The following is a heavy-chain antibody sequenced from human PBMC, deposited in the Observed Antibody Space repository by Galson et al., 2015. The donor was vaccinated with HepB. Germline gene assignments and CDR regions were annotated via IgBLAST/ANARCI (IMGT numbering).Heavy chain of an antibody. V-gene: IGHV4-59*01. J-gene: IGHJ4*02. D-gene: IGHD2-15*01. Sequence: LSLTCTVSGGSISSYYWSWIRPHPGKGLEWIGYIYYSGCTNYNPSLKSRVTISVDTSKNQFSLKLSSVTAADTAVYYCARSGLVIGVVEPDFIDYWGQGTLVTVSS. CDR2: IYYSGCT. CDR3: ARSGLVIGVVEPDFIDY. CDR1: GGSISSYY.